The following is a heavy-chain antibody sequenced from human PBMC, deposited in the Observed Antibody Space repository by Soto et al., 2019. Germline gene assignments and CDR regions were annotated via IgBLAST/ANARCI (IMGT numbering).Heavy chain of an antibody. J-gene: IGHJ5*02. V-gene: IGHV4-39*01. D-gene: IGHD4-17*01. CDR3: ARQGVEDYGDSGGWFDP. Sequence: SETLSLTCTVSGGSISSSSYYWGWIRQPPGKGLEWIGSIYYSGSTYYNPSLKSRVTISVDTSKNQFSLKLSSVTAADTAVYYCARQGVEDYGDSGGWFDPWGQGTLVTVSS. CDR2: IYYSGST. CDR1: GGSISSSSYY.